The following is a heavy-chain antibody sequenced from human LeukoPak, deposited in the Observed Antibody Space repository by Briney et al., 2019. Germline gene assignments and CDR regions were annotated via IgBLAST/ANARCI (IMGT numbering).Heavy chain of an antibody. Sequence: GGSLRLSCAASGFTFSSYGMHWVRQAPGRGLEWVSSISDGGSGTYYADSVKGRFTISRDNSKNMVYLQMNSLRAEDTAVYYCAKDHGFYSRGWNPLFDYWGQGTLVTVSS. V-gene: IGHV3-23*01. J-gene: IGHJ4*02. CDR1: GFTFSSYG. CDR3: AKDHGFYSRGWNPLFDY. D-gene: IGHD6-19*01. CDR2: ISDGGSGT.